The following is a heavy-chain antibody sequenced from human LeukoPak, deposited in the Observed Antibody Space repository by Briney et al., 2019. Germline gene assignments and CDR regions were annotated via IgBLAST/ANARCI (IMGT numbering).Heavy chain of an antibody. V-gene: IGHV3-53*01. J-gene: IGHJ4*02. CDR1: GFTVSSNY. CDR2: IYSGGST. D-gene: IGHD3-22*01. Sequence: LPGGSLRLSCAASGFTVSSNYMSWVRQAPGKGLGWVSVIYSGGSTYYADSVKGRFTISRDNSKNTLYLQMNSLRAEDTAVYYCARVDRTYYYDSSGYFDYWGQGTLVTVSS. CDR3: ARVDRTYYYDSSGYFDY.